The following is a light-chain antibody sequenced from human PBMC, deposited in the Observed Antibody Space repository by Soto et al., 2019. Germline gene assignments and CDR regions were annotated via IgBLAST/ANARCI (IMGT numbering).Light chain of an antibody. V-gene: IGLV2-14*01. CDR2: MVS. Sequence: QSVLTQPASVSGSPGQSITISCTGTSSDVGNYNYVSWYQQYPGRVPKLLIYMVSNRPSGVSNRFSGSKSGNTASLTISGLQAEDEADYYCCSYIGHYIYVFGTGTKVTVL. CDR3: CSYIGHYIYV. CDR1: SSDVGNYNY. J-gene: IGLJ1*01.